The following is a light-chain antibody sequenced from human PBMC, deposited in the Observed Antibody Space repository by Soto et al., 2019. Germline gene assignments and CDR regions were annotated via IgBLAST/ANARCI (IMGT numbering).Light chain of an antibody. CDR2: DAS. J-gene: IGKJ4*01. Sequence: EIVLTQSPATLPLSPGERATLSCRASQSVSSYLAWYQQKPGQAPRLLIYDASNRATGIPARFSGSGSGTDFTLTISRLEPEDFAVYYCQQRSDWPLTFGGGTKVEIK. V-gene: IGKV3-11*01. CDR1: QSVSSY. CDR3: QQRSDWPLT.